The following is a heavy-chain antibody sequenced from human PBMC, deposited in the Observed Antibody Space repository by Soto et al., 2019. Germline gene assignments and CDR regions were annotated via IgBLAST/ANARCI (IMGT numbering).Heavy chain of an antibody. Sequence: SETLSLTCTVSGGSISSSSYYWGWIRQPPGKGLEWIGTIYYSGSTYYNPSLKSRVTISVDTSKNQFSLKLSSVTAADTAVYYCARVPNTVTIGPFDYWGQGTLDTVSS. V-gene: IGHV4-39*01. CDR3: ARVPNTVTIGPFDY. CDR2: IYYSGST. J-gene: IGHJ4*02. CDR1: GGSISSSSYY. D-gene: IGHD4-4*01.